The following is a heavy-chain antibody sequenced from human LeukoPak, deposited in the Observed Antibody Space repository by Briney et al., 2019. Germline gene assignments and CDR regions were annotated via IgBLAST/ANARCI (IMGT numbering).Heavy chain of an antibody. CDR1: GFTFSSYW. J-gene: IGHJ6*02. Sequence: GRSLRPSCAASGFTFSSYWMSWVRQAPGKGLEWVANIKQDGSEKYYVDSVKGRFTISRDNAKNSLYLQMNSLRAEDTAVYYCARAADTAMPYYYYGMDVWGQGTTVTVSS. D-gene: IGHD5-18*01. V-gene: IGHV3-7*01. CDR3: ARAADTAMPYYYYGMDV. CDR2: IKQDGSEK.